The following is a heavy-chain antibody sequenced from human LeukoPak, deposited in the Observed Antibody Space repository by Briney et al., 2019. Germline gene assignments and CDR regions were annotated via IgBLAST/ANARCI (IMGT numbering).Heavy chain of an antibody. CDR3: ARHLLDIVAYYYMDV. J-gene: IGHJ6*03. D-gene: IGHD2-2*03. Sequence: ASVKVSCKASGYTFTSYGISWVRQAPGQGLEWMGWISAYNGNTNYAQKLQGRVTMTTDTSTSTAYMELRSLRSDDTAVHYCARHLLDIVAYYYMDVWGKGTTVTVSS. CDR1: GYTFTSYG. V-gene: IGHV1-18*01. CDR2: ISAYNGNT.